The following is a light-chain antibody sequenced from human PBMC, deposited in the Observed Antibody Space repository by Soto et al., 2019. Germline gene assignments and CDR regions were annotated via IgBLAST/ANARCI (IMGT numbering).Light chain of an antibody. J-gene: IGKJ5*01. CDR1: QSVSSN. CDR2: GAS. Sequence: EIVVTQSPATLSVSPGERATLSCRASQSVSSNLAWYQQKPGQAPRLLIYGASTRATGIPARFSGSGSGTEFTLTISSLQSEDFAVYYCQQYNNWPPLTFDQGTRLEIK. CDR3: QQYNNWPPLT. V-gene: IGKV3-15*01.